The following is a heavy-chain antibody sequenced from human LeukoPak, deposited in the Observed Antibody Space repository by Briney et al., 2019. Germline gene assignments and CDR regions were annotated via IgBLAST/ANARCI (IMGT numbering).Heavy chain of an antibody. J-gene: IGHJ6*02. CDR1: GFTFSSYA. CDR2: ISYDGSNK. CDR3: AANGYSSGWSSRYYYYYGMVV. Sequence: GRSLRLSCAASGFTFSSYAMHWVRQAPGKGLEWVAVISYDGSNKYYADSVKGRFTISRDNSKNTLYLQMNSLRAEDTAVYYCAANGYSSGWSSRYYYYYGMVVWGQGTTVTVSS. V-gene: IGHV3-30-3*01. D-gene: IGHD6-19*01.